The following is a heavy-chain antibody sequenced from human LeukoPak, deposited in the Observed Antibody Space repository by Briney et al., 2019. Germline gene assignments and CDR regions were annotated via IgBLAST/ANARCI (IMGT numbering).Heavy chain of an antibody. CDR2: IYYSGDT. Sequence: SETLSLTCTVSGGSISSSSYYWGWIRQPPGKGLEWIGSIYYSGDTYYNPSLKSRVTISVDTSKSQFSLKLSSVTAADTAVYYCARSSMFRGVTVDYWGQGTLVTVSS. V-gene: IGHV4-39*01. D-gene: IGHD3-10*01. CDR1: GGSISSSSYY. J-gene: IGHJ4*02. CDR3: ARSSMFRGVTVDY.